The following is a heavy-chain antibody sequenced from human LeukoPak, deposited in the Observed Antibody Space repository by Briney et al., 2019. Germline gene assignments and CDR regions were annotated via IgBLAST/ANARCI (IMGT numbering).Heavy chain of an antibody. CDR3: AADTPVPLAQIDY. CDR2: VRAKTDGGTT. D-gene: IGHD2/OR15-2a*01. CDR1: GFTFTNAW. Sequence: PGGSLRLSCAVCGFTFTNAWMNWVRQAPGKGLEWVGRVRAKTDGGTTEYAAPVKGRFSISRDDSTNTVYLQMNSLITEDTAIYYCAADTPVPLAQIDYWGQGALVTVSS. J-gene: IGHJ4*02. V-gene: IGHV3-15*01.